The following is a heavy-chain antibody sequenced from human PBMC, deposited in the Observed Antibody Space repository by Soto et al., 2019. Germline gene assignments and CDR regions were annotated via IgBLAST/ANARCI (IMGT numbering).Heavy chain of an antibody. Sequence: QVRLQESGPGLVKPSQTLSLTCVISGDSVSSNSAAWNWIRQSPSRGLEWLGRTYYRTRWYYDYAVSVRSRITVNPDTSKNQFSLQLTSVTPEDTAVYCCAGTTSHYWYYMDVWGKGTTVTVSS. D-gene: IGHD1-7*01. J-gene: IGHJ6*03. CDR2: TYYRTRWYY. CDR1: GDSVSSNSAA. V-gene: IGHV6-1*01. CDR3: AGTTSHYWYYMDV.